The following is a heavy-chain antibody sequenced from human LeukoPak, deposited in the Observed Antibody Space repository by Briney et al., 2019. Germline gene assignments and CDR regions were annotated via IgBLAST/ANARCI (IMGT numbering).Heavy chain of an antibody. CDR2: ISYDGSNK. Sequence: GRSLRLSCAASGFTFSSYGMHWVRQAPGKGLEWVAVISYDGSNKYYADSVKGRFTISRDNSKNTLYLQMNSLRAEDTAVYYCARDRVSRRSPGYFDLWGRGTLVTVSS. CDR1: GFTFSSYG. J-gene: IGHJ2*01. D-gene: IGHD1-26*01. V-gene: IGHV3-30*03. CDR3: ARDRVSRRSPGYFDL.